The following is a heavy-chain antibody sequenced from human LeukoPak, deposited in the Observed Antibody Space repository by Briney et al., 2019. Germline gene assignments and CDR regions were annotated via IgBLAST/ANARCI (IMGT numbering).Heavy chain of an antibody. J-gene: IGHJ4*02. V-gene: IGHV1-2*04. Sequence: ASVKVSCKASGYTFTGYYMHWVRQAPGQGLEWMGWINPNSGGTNYAQKFQGWVTMTRDTSISTAYMELSRLRSDDTAVYYCARREDYYDSSGYSFDYWGQGGLVTVSS. CDR2: INPNSGGT. CDR3: ARREDYYDSSGYSFDY. D-gene: IGHD3-22*01. CDR1: GYTFTGYY.